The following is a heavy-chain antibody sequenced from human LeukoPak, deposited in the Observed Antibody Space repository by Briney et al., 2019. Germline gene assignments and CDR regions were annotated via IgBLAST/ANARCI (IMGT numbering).Heavy chain of an antibody. V-gene: IGHV1-18*01. CDR2: ISAYNGNA. D-gene: IGHD2-21*02. CDR1: GYTFTSYG. J-gene: IGHJ3*02. Sequence: ASVKVSCKASGYTFTSYGISWVRQAPGQGLEWMGWISAYNGNANYAQKLQGRVTMTTDTSTSTAYMELRSLRSDDTAAYYCARDCGGDCYSAFDIWGQGTMVTVSS. CDR3: ARDCGGDCYSAFDI.